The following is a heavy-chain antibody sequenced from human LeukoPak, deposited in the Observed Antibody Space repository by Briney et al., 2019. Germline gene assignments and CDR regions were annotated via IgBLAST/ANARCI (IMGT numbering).Heavy chain of an antibody. Sequence: ASVKVSCKASGYTFTNYYVHWVRQSPGQGLEWMGIINPSGGSTTYAQKFQGRVTMTRDTSTKTVYMELSSLRSEDTAVYYCARVAIVVVIPDYWGQGTLVTVSS. CDR1: GYTFTNYY. D-gene: IGHD3-22*01. CDR3: ARVAIVVVIPDY. J-gene: IGHJ4*02. CDR2: INPSGGST. V-gene: IGHV1-46*01.